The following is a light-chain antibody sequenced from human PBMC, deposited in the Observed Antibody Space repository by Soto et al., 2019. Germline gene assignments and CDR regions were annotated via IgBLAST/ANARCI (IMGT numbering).Light chain of an antibody. Sequence: EIVLTQSPATLSLSPGERATLSCRASQSVSSYLAWYQQKPGQAPRLLIYDSSNRATGIPARFSGSGSGTDFTLTISSLEPEDFAVYYCQQRSNFLNFGXGT. V-gene: IGKV3-11*01. CDR2: DSS. J-gene: IGKJ4*01. CDR3: QQRSNFLN. CDR1: QSVSSY.